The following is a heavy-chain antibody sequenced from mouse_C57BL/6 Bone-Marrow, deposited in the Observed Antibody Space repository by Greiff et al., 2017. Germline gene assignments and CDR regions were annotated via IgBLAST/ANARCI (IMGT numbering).Heavy chain of an antibody. V-gene: IGHV1-7*01. CDR1: GYTFTSYW. CDR3: AKNYYGSSNYY. Sequence: VQLQQSGAELAKPGASVKLSCKASGYTFTSYWMHWVKQRPGQGLEWIGYLNPCSGYTKYNQKFKDKATLTVDKSSSTAYMPLDSLQYEDSAVYYGAKNYYGSSNYYWGQGTTLKGSS. D-gene: IGHD1-1*01. J-gene: IGHJ2*01. CDR2: LNPCSGYT.